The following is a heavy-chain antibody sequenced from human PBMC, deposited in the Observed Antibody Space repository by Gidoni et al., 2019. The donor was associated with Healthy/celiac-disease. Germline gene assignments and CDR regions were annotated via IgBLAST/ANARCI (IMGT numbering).Heavy chain of an antibody. V-gene: IGHV3-30*01. J-gene: IGHJ3*02. Sequence: QVQLVESGGGVVQPGRSPRLSCAASGFPFSSYAMHWVRQVPGNGREWVAFISYDGSNKYYADSVKGRFTISRDNSKNTLYLQMNSLRAEDTAVYYCARDQTVTHAFDIWGQGTMVTVSS. CDR3: ARDQTVTHAFDI. D-gene: IGHD4-17*01. CDR2: ISYDGSNK. CDR1: GFPFSSYA.